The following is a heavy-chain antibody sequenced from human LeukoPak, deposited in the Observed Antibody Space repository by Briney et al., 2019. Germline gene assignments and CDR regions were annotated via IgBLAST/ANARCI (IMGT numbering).Heavy chain of an antibody. V-gene: IGHV3-23*01. Sequence: PGGSLRLSCAASGFPFSSYAMSWVRQAPGKGLEWVSAISGGGGSTYYADSVKGRFTISRDNSKNTLYLQMNSLRAEDTAVYYCARVKRGLDYWGQGTLVTVSS. CDR2: ISGGGGST. CDR3: ARVKRGLDY. J-gene: IGHJ4*02. CDR1: GFPFSSYA.